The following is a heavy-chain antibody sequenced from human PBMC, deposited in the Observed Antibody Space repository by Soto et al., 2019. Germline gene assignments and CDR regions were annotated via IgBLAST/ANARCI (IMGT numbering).Heavy chain of an antibody. D-gene: IGHD4-4*01. V-gene: IGHV4-59*01. J-gene: IGHJ5*02. CDR2: TAYPGNT. CDR1: GGSITSYH. CDR3: ARVMHAGFANYFDP. Sequence: PSQTLSLTRVVSGGSITSYHWSWLRQYPGKGLEWIAYTAYPGNTNYNPSLKSRVTISMDTSKNQLSLNLTSMTAADTAVYYCARVMHAGFANYFDPWDQGTLVTVSS.